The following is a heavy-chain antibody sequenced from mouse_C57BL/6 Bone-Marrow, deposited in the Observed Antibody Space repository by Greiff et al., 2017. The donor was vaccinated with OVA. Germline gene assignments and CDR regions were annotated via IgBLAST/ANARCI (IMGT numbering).Heavy chain of an antibody. Sequence: QVQLQQPGAELVKPGASVKVSCKASGYTFTSYWMHWVKQRPGQGLEWIGRIHPSDSDTNYNQKFKGKATLTVDKSSSTAYMQLSSLTSEDSAVYYCAISREGLLRRSWFAYWGQGTLVTVSA. V-gene: IGHV1-74*01. CDR2: IHPSDSDT. J-gene: IGHJ3*01. CDR3: AISREGLLRRSWFAY. D-gene: IGHD1-1*01. CDR1: GYTFTSYW.